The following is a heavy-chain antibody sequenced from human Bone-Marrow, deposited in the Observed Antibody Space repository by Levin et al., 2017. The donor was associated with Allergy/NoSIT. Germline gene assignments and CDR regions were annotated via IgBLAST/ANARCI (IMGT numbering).Heavy chain of an antibody. J-gene: IGHJ2*01. D-gene: IGHD6-13*01. V-gene: IGHV3-53*01. Sequence: GESLKISCAASGFTVSHNYMTWVRQAPGKGLEWVSVIYPGGSTYYADSVKGRFTISRDNSKNTLYLQLNSLRAEDTAVYYCAREGDRGSSGYAYWYFDLWGRGTLVTVSS. CDR3: AREGDRGSSGYAYWYFDL. CDR1: GFTVSHNY. CDR2: IYPGGST.